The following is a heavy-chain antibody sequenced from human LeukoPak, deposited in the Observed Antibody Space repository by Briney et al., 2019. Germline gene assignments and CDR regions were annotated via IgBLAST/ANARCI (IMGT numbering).Heavy chain of an antibody. CDR2: IYYSGST. CDR1: GGSISNGAYY. CDR3: ARDGRGDYGNY. V-gene: IGHV4-31*03. D-gene: IGHD4-17*01. Sequence: SQTLSLTCTVSGGSISNGAYYWNWIRQHPGKGLEWIGYIYYSGSTYYNPSLKSRVTISVDTSKNQFSLKLSSVTAADTAVYYCARDGRGDYGNYWGQGTLVTVSS. J-gene: IGHJ4*02.